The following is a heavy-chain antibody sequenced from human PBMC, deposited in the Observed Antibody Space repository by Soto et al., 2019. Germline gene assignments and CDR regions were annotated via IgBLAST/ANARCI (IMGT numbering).Heavy chain of an antibody. CDR2: ISYDGSNK. D-gene: IGHD3-22*01. Sequence: GGSLRLSCAASGFTFSSYGMHWVRQAPGKGLEWVAVISYDGSNKYYADSVKGRFTISRDNSKNTLYLQMNSLRAEDTAVYYCAKDTYYYDSSGYYYYYNYGMDVWGQGTTVTVSS. J-gene: IGHJ6*02. CDR1: GFTFSSYG. CDR3: AKDTYYYDSSGYYYYYNYGMDV. V-gene: IGHV3-30*18.